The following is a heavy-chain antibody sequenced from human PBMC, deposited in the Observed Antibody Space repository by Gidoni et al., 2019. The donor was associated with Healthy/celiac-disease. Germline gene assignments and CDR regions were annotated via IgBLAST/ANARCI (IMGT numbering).Heavy chain of an antibody. D-gene: IGHD2-2*02. Sequence: EVQLVESGGGLVKPGGSLRLSCAASGFTFSNAWMSWVRQAPGKGLEWVGRIKSKTDGGTTDYAAPVKGRFTISRDDSKNTLYLQMNSLKTEDTAVYYCTTDRSDIVVVPAAIRAYYYYYMDVWGKGTTVTVSS. CDR1: GFTFSNAW. CDR2: IKSKTDGGTT. CDR3: TTDRSDIVVVPAAIRAYYYYYMDV. J-gene: IGHJ6*03. V-gene: IGHV3-15*01.